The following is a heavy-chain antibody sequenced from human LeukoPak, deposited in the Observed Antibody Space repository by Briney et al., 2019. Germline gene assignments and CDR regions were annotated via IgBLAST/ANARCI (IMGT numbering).Heavy chain of an antibody. J-gene: IGHJ3*02. CDR1: GYAFTRYY. D-gene: IGHD3-10*01. Sequence: SVRVSCKASGYAFTRYYMHWVRQAPGQGLEWMGGIIPIFGTANYAQKFQGRVTITTDESTRTAYMELSSLRSEDTAVYYCARVAGGAFDIWGQGTMVTVSS. V-gene: IGHV1-69*05. CDR2: IIPIFGTA. CDR3: ARVAGGAFDI.